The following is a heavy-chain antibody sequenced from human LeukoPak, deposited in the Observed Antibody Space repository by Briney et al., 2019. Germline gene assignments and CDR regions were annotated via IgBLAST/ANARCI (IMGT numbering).Heavy chain of an antibody. CDR1: GGTFSSYA. D-gene: IGHD2-15*01. J-gene: IGHJ6*03. V-gene: IGHV1-69*04. CDR2: IIPILGIA. Sequence: SVKVSCKASGGTFSSYAISWVRQAPGQGLEWMGRIIPILGIANYAQKFQGRVTITADKSTNTAYMELSSLRSDDTAVYYCARGVPEAVVVVAATSYYMDVWGKGTTVTVSS. CDR3: ARGVPEAVVVVAATSYYMDV.